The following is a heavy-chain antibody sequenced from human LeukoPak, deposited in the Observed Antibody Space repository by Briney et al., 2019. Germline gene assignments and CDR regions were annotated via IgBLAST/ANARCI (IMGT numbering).Heavy chain of an antibody. V-gene: IGHV3-64D*06. D-gene: IGHD3-10*01. J-gene: IGHJ4*02. Sequence: GGSLRLSCSASGFTFSRYAMHWVRQAPGKGLEYVSALSSNGGSTYYADSVKGRFTISRDNSKNTLYHQMGSLRAEDTAVYYCVKDGSGSYYTYYFDYWGQGTLVTVSS. CDR1: GFTFSRYA. CDR3: VKDGSGSYYTYYFDY. CDR2: LSSNGGST.